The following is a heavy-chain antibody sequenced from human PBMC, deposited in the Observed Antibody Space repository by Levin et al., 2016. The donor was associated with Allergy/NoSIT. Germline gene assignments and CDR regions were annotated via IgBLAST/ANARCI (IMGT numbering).Heavy chain of an antibody. D-gene: IGHD6-13*01. Sequence: WVRQAPGQRLEWMGWINAGNGNTKYSQKFQGRVTMTRDTSTSTVYMELSSLRSEDTAVYYCARDFLGYSSSWYRGGAFDPWGQGTLVTVSS. CDR3: ARDFLGYSSSWYRGGAFDP. V-gene: IGHV1-3*01. CDR2: INAGNGNT. J-gene: IGHJ5*02.